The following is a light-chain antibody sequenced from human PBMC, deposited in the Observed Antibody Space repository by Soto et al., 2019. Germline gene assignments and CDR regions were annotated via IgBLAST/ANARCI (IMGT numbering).Light chain of an antibody. CDR2: DVS. Sequence: QSVLTQPASVSGSPGQSITISCTGTSSDVGGYNYVSWYQQHPGKAPKLMIYDVSKRPSGVPDRFSGSKSGNTASLTVSALQAEDEADYYCSSYTDRNNLVFGTGTKVTVL. CDR1: SSDVGGYNY. CDR3: SSYTDRNNLV. J-gene: IGLJ1*01. V-gene: IGLV2-8*01.